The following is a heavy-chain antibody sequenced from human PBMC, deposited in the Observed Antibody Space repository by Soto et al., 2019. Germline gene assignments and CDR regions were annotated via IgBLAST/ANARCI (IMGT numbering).Heavy chain of an antibody. J-gene: IGHJ6*03. CDR3: SRQASDFWSGKPQYHVDV. CDR1: GFTFSGSA. D-gene: IGHD3-3*01. V-gene: IGHV3-73*01. Sequence: EVQLVESGGGLVQPGGSLKLSCAASGFTFSGSAMHWVRQASGKGLEWAGRIGSKPNNYATAYGASVKGRFTISRDDSKNTAYLQMKSMNTEDTAVYYCSRQASDFWSGKPQYHVDVCCKGTTATVS. CDR2: IGSKPNNYAT.